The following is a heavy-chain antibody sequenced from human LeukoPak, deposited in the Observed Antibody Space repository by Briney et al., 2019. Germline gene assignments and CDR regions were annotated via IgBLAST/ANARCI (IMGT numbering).Heavy chain of an antibody. CDR3: VKARVGILRKGDYFDF. V-gene: IGHV3-30*18. CDR2: ISYDGSNK. Sequence: GGSLRLSCAASGFTFSSYGMHWVRQAPGKGLEWVAVISYDGSNKYYADSVKGRFTISRDNAKNSLYLQMDSLRDEDTALYYCVKARVGILRKGDYFDFWGQGILVTVS. J-gene: IGHJ4*02. CDR1: GFTFSSYG. D-gene: IGHD3-3*02.